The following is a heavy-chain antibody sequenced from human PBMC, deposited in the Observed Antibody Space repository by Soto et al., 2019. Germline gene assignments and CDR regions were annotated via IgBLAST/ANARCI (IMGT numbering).Heavy chain of an antibody. V-gene: IGHV3-11*06. CDR1: GFAFSDYY. CDR2: ISSSSSYT. Sequence: LRLSCAASGFAFSDYYMSWIRQAPGKGLEWVSYISSSSSYTNYADSVKGRFTISRDNAKNSLYLQMNSLRAEDTAVYYCARAKEGLYYDFWSGYPRYAFDIWGQGTMVTVSS. J-gene: IGHJ3*02. CDR3: ARAKEGLYYDFWSGYPRYAFDI. D-gene: IGHD3-3*01.